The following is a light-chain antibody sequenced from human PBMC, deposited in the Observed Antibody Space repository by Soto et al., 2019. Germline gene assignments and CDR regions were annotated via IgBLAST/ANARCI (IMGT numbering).Light chain of an antibody. V-gene: IGKV3-15*01. CDR2: GAT. CDR3: QERSHWT. J-gene: IGKJ1*01. Sequence: EIVMTQSPATLSVSPGERVTLSCRASQSVSSNLAWYQQKPGQAPRLLMYGATTRATDIPARFSGSGSGTDFTLTISALEPEDFAVYYCQERSHWTFGRGTKVEI. CDR1: QSVSSN.